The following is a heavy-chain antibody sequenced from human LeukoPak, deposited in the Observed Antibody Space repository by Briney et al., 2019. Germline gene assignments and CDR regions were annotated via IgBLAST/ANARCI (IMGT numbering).Heavy chain of an antibody. V-gene: IGHV4-61*08. CDR2: IYYSGST. CDR1: GGSISSGGYY. J-gene: IGHJ4*02. Sequence: PSQTLSLTCAVSGGSISSGGYYWSWIRQPPGKGLEWIGYIYYSGSTNYNPSLKSRVTISVDTSKNQFSLKLSSVTAADTAVYYCARGYDSSGYYYHPGFWFDYWGQGTLVTVSS. CDR3: ARGYDSSGYYYHPGFWFDY. D-gene: IGHD3-22*01.